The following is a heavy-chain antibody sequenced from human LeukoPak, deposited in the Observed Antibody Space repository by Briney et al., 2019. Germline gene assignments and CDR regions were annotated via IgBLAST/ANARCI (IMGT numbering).Heavy chain of an antibody. CDR2: IIPIFGTA. Sequence: SVKVSCKASGGTFSSYAISWVRQAPGQGLEWMGGIIPIFGTANYAQKFQGRVTITADESTSTAYMELSSLRSGDTAVYYCARQRVAYCGGDCYSQFDPWGQGTLVTVSS. V-gene: IGHV1-69*01. CDR1: GGTFSSYA. D-gene: IGHD2-21*02. J-gene: IGHJ5*02. CDR3: ARQRVAYCGGDCYSQFDP.